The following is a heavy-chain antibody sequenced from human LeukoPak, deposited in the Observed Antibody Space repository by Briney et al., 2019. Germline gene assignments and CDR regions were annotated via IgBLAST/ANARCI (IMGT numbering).Heavy chain of an antibody. V-gene: IGHV3-23*01. CDR1: GITFINYG. Sequence: GGSLRLSCAATGITFINYGMTWVRQAPGKGLEWVSAISGSGGSTYYADSVKGRFIISRDNSKNTLYLQMNSLRAEDTAVYYCAKDRIRYSSGWYYDYWGQGTLVTVSS. CDR3: AKDRIRYSSGWYYDY. J-gene: IGHJ4*02. D-gene: IGHD6-19*01. CDR2: ISGSGGST.